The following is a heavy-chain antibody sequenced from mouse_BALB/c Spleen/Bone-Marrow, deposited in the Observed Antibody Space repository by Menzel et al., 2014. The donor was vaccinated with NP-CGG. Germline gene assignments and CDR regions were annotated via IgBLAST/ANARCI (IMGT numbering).Heavy chain of an antibody. CDR1: GYTFSSYW. Sequence: QVQLQQSGAELMKPGASVKISCKAAGYTFSSYWIEWVKQRPGQGLEWIGEILPGSGCTEYNEKFKDKATFTADTSSNTAYMQLSSLTSEDSAVYYCARLGVNQEHFDVWGAGTTVTVSS. CDR2: ILPGSGCT. CDR3: ARLGVNQEHFDV. J-gene: IGHJ1*01. D-gene: IGHD2-2*01. V-gene: IGHV1-9*01.